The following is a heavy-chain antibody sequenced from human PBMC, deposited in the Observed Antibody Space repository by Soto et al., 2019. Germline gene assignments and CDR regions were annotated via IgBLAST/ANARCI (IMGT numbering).Heavy chain of an antibody. J-gene: IGHJ4*02. CDR2: ISSTTNYI. CDR3: ARESEDLTSNFDY. V-gene: IGHV3-21*06. Sequence: PWGSVRLSCAASGFTYTRYRINFVRQAPVKWLEWVSSISSTTNYIYYGDSMKGRFTISRGNAKNSLYLEMNSLRAEDTAVYYCARESEDLTSNFDYWGQGTLVTVST. CDR1: GFTYTRYR.